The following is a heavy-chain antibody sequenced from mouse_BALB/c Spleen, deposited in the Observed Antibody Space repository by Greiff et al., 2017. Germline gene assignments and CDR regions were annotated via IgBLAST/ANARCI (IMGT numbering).Heavy chain of an antibody. CDR3: ARETMIYYFDY. D-gene: IGHD2-4*01. V-gene: IGHV2-9*02. Sequence: VMLVESGPGLVAPSQSLSITCTVSGFSLTSYGVHWVRQPPGKGLEWLGVIWAGGSTNYNSALMSRLSISKDNSKSQVFLKMNSLQTDDTAMYYCARETMIYYFDYWGQGTTLTVSS. CDR2: IWAGGST. J-gene: IGHJ2*01. CDR1: GFSLTSYG.